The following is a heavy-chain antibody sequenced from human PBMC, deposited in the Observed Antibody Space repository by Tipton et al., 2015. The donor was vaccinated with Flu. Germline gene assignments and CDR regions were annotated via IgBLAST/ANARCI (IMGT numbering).Heavy chain of an antibody. CDR2: IYYRSQWYN. J-gene: IGHJ4*02. CDR3: VRDGPGDYDLLDY. CDR1: GDSVSSNRDA. D-gene: IGHD4-17*01. V-gene: IGHV6-1*01. Sequence: GLVKPSQTLLITCAISGDSVSSNRDAWNWIRQSPSRGLEWLGRIYYRSQWYNDYAVSVKSRITINPDTSENQFSLQLNSVTPEDTAVYYCVRDGPGDYDLLDYWGQGTQVTVSS.